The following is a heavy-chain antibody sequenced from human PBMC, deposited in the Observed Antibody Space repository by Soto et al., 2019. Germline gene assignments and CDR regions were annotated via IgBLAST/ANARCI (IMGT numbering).Heavy chain of an antibody. J-gene: IGHJ4*02. CDR3: ATEVRIAAAGGFDYFDY. V-gene: IGHV1-24*01. CDR1: GSTLTDLS. CDR2: FDPEDGET. D-gene: IGHD6-13*01. Sequence: ASVPVSCKVSGSTLTDLSMDWVRRATGKGLEWMGGFDPEDGETIYAQKFQGRVTMNEDTSTDTAYMELSSLRSEDTAVYYCATEVRIAAAGGFDYFDYWGQGTTVTVSS.